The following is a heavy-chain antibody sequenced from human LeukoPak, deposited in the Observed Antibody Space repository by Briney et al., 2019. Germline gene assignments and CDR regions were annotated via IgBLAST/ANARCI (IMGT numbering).Heavy chain of an antibody. Sequence: ASVKVSCKASGGTFGSYAISWVRQAPGQGLEWMGRIIPILGIANYAQKFQGRVTITADKSTSTAYMELSSLRSEDTAVYYCARDRLDQTNTDYWGQGTLVTVSS. CDR1: GGTFGSYA. D-gene: IGHD1-1*01. V-gene: IGHV1-69*04. CDR3: ARDRLDQTNTDY. J-gene: IGHJ4*02. CDR2: IIPILGIA.